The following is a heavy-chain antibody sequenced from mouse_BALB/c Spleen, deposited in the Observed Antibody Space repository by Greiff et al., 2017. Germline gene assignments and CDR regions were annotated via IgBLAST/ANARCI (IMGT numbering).Heavy chain of an antibody. CDR3: AKLGHYAMDY. CDR1: GFTFSSFG. V-gene: IGHV5-17*02. CDR2: ISSGSSTI. D-gene: IGHD4-1*01. Sequence: EVLWVESGGGLVQPGGSRKLSCAASGFTFSSFGMHWVRQAPEKGLEWVAYISSGSSTIYYADTVKGRFTISRDNPKNTLFLQMTSLRSEDTAMYYCAKLGHYAMDYWGQGTSVTVSS. J-gene: IGHJ4*01.